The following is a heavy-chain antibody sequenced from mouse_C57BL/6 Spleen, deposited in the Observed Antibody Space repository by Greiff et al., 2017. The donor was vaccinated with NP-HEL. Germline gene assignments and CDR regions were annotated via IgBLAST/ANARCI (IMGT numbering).Heavy chain of an antibody. CDR2: IYPGSGNT. J-gene: IGHJ2*01. D-gene: IGHD1-1*01. V-gene: IGHV1-76*01. CDR1: GYTFTDYY. Sequence: QVQLQQSGAELVRPGASVKLSCKASGYTFTDYYINWVKQRPGQGLEWIARIYPGSGNTYYNEKFKGKATLTAEKSSSTAYMQLSSLTSEDSAVYFCAREDYYGSFDYWGQGTTLTVSS. CDR3: AREDYYGSFDY.